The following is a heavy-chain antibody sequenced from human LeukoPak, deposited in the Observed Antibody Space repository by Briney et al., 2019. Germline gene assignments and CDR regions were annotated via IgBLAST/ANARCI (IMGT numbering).Heavy chain of an antibody. D-gene: IGHD6-19*01. CDR1: GFTVSSNY. J-gene: IGHJ4*02. CDR2: LYSGGST. Sequence: GGSLRLSCAASGFTVSSNYMSWVRQAPGKGLEWVSVLYSGGSTYYADSVKGRFTISRDNSKNTLYLQMNSLRAEDTAVYYCASQGEQRYNSGWPPFDYWGQGTLVTVSS. CDR3: ASQGEQRYNSGWPPFDY. V-gene: IGHV3-66*04.